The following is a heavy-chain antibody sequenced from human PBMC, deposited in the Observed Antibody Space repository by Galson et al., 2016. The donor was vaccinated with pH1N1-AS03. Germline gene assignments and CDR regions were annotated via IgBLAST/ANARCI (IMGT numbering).Heavy chain of an antibody. CDR2: FIPIFGTT. CDR3: ARNSDSLGAFDV. Sequence: SVKVSCKASGGTFDNHPINWVRQAPGQGLEWMGGFIPIFGTTNYVPKYQGRVTFTTDDSTTTGYMEMSNLRSEDTAVYYCARNSDSLGAFDVWGQGTTVIVSS. D-gene: IGHD1-7*01. J-gene: IGHJ3*01. CDR1: GGTFDNHP. V-gene: IGHV1-69*05.